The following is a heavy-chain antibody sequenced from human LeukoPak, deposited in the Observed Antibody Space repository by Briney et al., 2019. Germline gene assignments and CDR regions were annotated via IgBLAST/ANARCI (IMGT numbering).Heavy chain of an antibody. CDR3: AKDSGFAIAAVPIDY. Sequence: PGGSLRLSCAASGFTFDDYGMSWVRQAPGKGLEWVSGINWNGGSTYYADSVKGRFTISRDNSKNTLYLQMNSLRAEDTAVYYCAKDSGFAIAAVPIDYWGQGTLVTVSS. J-gene: IGHJ4*02. V-gene: IGHV3-20*04. CDR1: GFTFDDYG. D-gene: IGHD6-13*01. CDR2: INWNGGST.